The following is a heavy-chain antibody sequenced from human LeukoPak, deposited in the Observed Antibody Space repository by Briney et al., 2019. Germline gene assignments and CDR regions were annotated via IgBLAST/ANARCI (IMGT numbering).Heavy chain of an antibody. D-gene: IGHD3-9*01. J-gene: IGHJ4*02. CDR2: IKQDGSEK. Sequence: GGSLRLSCAASGFTFSSYWMSWVRQAPGKGLEWVANIKQDGSEKYYVDSVKGRFTISRDNSKNTLYLQMNSLRAEDTAVYYCASYYDILTGPDMGFDYWGQGTLVTVSS. V-gene: IGHV3-7*01. CDR3: ASYYDILTGPDMGFDY. CDR1: GFTFSSYW.